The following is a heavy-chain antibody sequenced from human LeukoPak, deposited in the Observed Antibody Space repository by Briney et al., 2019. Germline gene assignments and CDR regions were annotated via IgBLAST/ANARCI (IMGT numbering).Heavy chain of an antibody. CDR1: GFSGGNNY. V-gene: IGHV3-53*05. Sequence: GGSLRLSCAASGFSGGNNYVTWVRQPPGKGLEWVSVIYTDGSTYYADSVKGRFIISRDSSKNTLYLQMNSLRAEDTAVYYCTDAVAGWGQGTLVTVSS. CDR3: TDAVAG. J-gene: IGHJ4*02. D-gene: IGHD4-23*01. CDR2: IYTDGST.